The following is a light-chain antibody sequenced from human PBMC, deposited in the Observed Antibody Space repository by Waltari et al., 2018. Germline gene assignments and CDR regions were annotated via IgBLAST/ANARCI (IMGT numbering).Light chain of an antibody. CDR3: SSYTSSSTVV. Sequence: QSALTQPASVSGSPGQSITISCTGTSSDVGGYNYVSWYQQHPGKAPKPRIYEVSNRPSGVSYRFSGSKSGNTASLTISGHQAGDEADYYCSSYTSSSTVVFGGGTKLTVL. CDR2: EVS. CDR1: SSDVGGYNY. V-gene: IGLV2-14*01. J-gene: IGLJ2*01.